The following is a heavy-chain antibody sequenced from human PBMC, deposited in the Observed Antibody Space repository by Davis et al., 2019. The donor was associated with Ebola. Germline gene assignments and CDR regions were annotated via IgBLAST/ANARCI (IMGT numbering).Heavy chain of an antibody. D-gene: IGHD2/OR15-2a*01. CDR1: GFTVSNTY. J-gene: IGHJ6*02. CDR3: AREQDFYYGMDV. CDR2: MYGGGNT. Sequence: PGGSLRLSCAVFGFTVSNTYMSWVRQAPGKGLEWVSVMYGGGNTDYAESVKGRFTISRDIFENTLNLQMNSLTAEDTALYYCAREQDFYYGMDVWGQGTTVIVS. V-gene: IGHV3-66*01.